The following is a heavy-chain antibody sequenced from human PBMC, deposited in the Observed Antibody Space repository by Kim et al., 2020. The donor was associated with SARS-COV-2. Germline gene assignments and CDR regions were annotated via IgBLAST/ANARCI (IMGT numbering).Heavy chain of an antibody. V-gene: IGHV4-59*01. CDR3: VRLGSPSRDAFDI. D-gene: IGHD7-27*01. J-gene: IGHJ3*02. CDR2: IYYSGST. CDR1: GGSISSYY. Sequence: SETLSLTCTVSGGSISSYYWSWIRQPPGKGLEWIGYIYYSGSTNYNPSLKSRVTISVDTSKNQFSLKLSSVTAADTAVYYCVRLGSPSRDAFDIWGQGTMVTVSS.